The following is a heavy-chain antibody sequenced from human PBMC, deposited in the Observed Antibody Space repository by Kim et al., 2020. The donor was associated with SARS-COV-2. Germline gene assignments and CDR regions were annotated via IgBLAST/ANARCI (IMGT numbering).Heavy chain of an antibody. J-gene: IGHJ2*01. Sequence: SETLSLTCTVSGGSISSGSYYWSWIRQPAGKGLEWIGRIYTSGSTNYNPSLKSRVTISVDTSKNQFSLKLSSVTAADTAVYYCARVKLGQWLVRGEYFDLWGRGTLVTVSS. CDR2: IYTSGST. CDR3: ARVKLGQWLVRGEYFDL. CDR1: GGSISSGSYY. D-gene: IGHD6-19*01. V-gene: IGHV4-61*02.